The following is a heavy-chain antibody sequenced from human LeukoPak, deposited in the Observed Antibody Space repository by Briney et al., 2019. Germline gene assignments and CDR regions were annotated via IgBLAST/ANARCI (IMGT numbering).Heavy chain of an antibody. V-gene: IGHV4-39*01. D-gene: IGHD6-19*01. CDR3: ARRIAVESDFDY. CDR1: GGSISSGSYY. CDR2: IYYSGST. J-gene: IGHJ4*02. Sequence: TSETLSLTCTVSGGSISSGSYYWGWIRQPPGKGLEWIGSIYYSGSTYYNPSLKSRVTISVDTSKNQFSLKLSSVTAADTAVYYCARRIAVESDFDYWGQGTLVTVSS.